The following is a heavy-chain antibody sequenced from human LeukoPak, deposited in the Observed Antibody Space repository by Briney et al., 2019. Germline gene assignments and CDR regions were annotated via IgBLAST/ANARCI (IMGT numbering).Heavy chain of an antibody. CDR1: GGTFSSSA. J-gene: IGHJ4*02. CDR2: IIPILGIA. CDR3: ARLDCSGGSCYSGDY. V-gene: IGHV1-69*04. Sequence: SVKVSCTASGGTFSSSAISWVRQASGQGLEWMGRIIPILGIANYAQKFQGRVTITADKSTSTAYMELSSLRSEDTAVYYCARLDCSGGSCYSGDYWGQGTLVTVSS. D-gene: IGHD2-15*01.